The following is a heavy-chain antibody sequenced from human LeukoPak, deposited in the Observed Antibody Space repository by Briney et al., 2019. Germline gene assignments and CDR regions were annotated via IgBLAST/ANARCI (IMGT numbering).Heavy chain of an antibody. CDR2: IYPGDSDT. D-gene: IGHD6-19*01. CDR3: ARHFGYSSGWPFEGWFDP. V-gene: IGHV5-51*01. Sequence: PGASLQISCKGSGYSFTSYWIGWVRQLPGKGLEWMGIIYPGDSDTGYSPSFQGQVTISADKSISTAYLQWSSLKAADTAMYYCARHFGYSSGWPFEGWFDPWGQGTLVTVSS. CDR1: GYSFTSYW. J-gene: IGHJ5*02.